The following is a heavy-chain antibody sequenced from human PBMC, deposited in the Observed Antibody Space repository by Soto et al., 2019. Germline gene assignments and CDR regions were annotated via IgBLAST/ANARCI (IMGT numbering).Heavy chain of an antibody. J-gene: IGHJ5*01. CDR1: GDSISTVDYF. CDR3: ARGRYCLTGRCVPTWFDS. V-gene: IGHV4-30-4*01. D-gene: IGHD2-15*01. Sequence: SETLSLTCSVSGDSISTVDYFWAWIRQPRGQALEYIGYIYKSTTTYYNPSFESRGAIALDTSKSQFSLNVSSVAAAATALYFCARGRYCLTGRCVPTWFDSWGQGTLVTVSS. CDR2: IYKSTTT.